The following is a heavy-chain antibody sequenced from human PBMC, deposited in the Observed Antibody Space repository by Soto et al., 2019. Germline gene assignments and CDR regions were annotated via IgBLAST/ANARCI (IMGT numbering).Heavy chain of an antibody. J-gene: IGHJ5*02. CDR2: MYHGGST. V-gene: IGHV4-4*02. CDR1: GDSIRMTWW. CDR3: ARTGRGDYYDQSGLPFDL. D-gene: IGHD2-21*02. Sequence: SEARSLTFTVSGDSIRMTWWRGWVPQSPEKELEWIGDMYHGGSTNYNPSLKSRVTISIDKSKNQFSLKLKSVTAADKALPFCARTGRGDYYDQSGLPFDLWGPGTLVTVSS.